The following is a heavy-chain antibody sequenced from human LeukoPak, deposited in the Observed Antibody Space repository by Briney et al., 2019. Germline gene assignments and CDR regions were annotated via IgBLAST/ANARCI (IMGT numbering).Heavy chain of an antibody. V-gene: IGHV3-23*01. CDR1: GFTFSSCA. CDR2: ISGSGGST. J-gene: IGHJ6*02. Sequence: GGSLRLSCAASGFTFSSCAMSWVRQAPGKGLEWVSAISGSGGSTYYADSVKGRFTISRDNSKNTLYLQMNSLRAEDTAVYYCAKGLDYDFWSGYAHYGMDVWGQGTTVTVSS. CDR3: AKGLDYDFWSGYAHYGMDV. D-gene: IGHD3-3*01.